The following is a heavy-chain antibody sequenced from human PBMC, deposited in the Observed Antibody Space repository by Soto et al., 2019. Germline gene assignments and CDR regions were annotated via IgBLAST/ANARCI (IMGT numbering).Heavy chain of an antibody. CDR3: ARDSIQTTVTTAGSAFDI. Sequence: SETLSLTCTVSGGSISSYYWSWIRQPPGKGLEWIGYIYYSGSTNYNPSLKSRVTISVDTSKNQFSLKLSSVTAVDTAVYYCARDSIQTTVTTAGSAFDIWGQGTMVTVS. CDR2: IYYSGST. V-gene: IGHV4-59*01. CDR1: GGSISSYY. D-gene: IGHD4-4*01. J-gene: IGHJ3*02.